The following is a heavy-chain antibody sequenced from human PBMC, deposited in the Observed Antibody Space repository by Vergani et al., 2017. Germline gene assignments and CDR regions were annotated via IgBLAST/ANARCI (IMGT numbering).Heavy chain of an antibody. V-gene: IGHV3-74*01. D-gene: IGHD3-22*01. J-gene: IGHJ4*02. CDR1: GFTFSSYW. CDR2: INRDGSST. Sequence: EVQLVESGGGLVQPGGSLRLSCAASGFTFSSYWMHWVRQAPGKGLVWVSRINRDGSSTSYADSVKGRFTISRDNARNTLYLQMNSLRAEDTAVYYCATVPFAEYYDSSGYSLETFDYWGQGTLVTVSS. CDR3: ATVPFAEYYDSSGYSLETFDY.